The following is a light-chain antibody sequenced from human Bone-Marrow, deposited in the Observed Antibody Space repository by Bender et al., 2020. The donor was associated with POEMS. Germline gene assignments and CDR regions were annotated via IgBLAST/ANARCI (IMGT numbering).Light chain of an antibody. CDR1: SSDVGGYNY. Sequence: QSALTQPASVSGSPGQSIAISCAGTSSDVGGYNYVSWYQQHPGKAPKLMIYDVSNRPSGVSDRFSGSKSGNTASLTISGLQAEDESDYYCCSYAGSYTNYVFGTGTNVFVL. V-gene: IGLV2-14*01. J-gene: IGLJ1*01. CDR2: DVS. CDR3: CSYAGSYTNYV.